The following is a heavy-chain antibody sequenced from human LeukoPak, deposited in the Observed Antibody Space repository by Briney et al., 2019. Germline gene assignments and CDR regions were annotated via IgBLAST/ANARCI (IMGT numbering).Heavy chain of an antibody. J-gene: IGHJ4*02. Sequence: PSETLSLTCTVSGDSIRSYYCNWIQQSAGKGLEWIGRIWNTGSTNYNPSFDSRVTMSVDTSKKEFSLKLTSMTAADTAVYYCARTIPASAEYYFDSWGQGTLVTVSS. V-gene: IGHV4-4*07. CDR1: GDSIRSYY. CDR2: IWNTGST. D-gene: IGHD5-24*01. CDR3: ARTIPASAEYYFDS.